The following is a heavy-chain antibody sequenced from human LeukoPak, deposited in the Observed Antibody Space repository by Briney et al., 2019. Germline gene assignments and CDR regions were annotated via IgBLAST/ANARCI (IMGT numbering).Heavy chain of an antibody. CDR3: ARVAAVAGTGVDYFDY. D-gene: IGHD6-19*01. CDR1: GFTFSSYW. Sequence: GGSLRLSCAASGFTFSSYWMSWVRQAPGKGLEWGANIKKDGSEKYYVDSVKGRFTISRDNAKNSLYLQMNSLRAEDRAVYYCARVAAVAGTGVDYFDYWGQGTLVTVSS. V-gene: IGHV3-7*01. CDR2: IKKDGSEK. J-gene: IGHJ4*02.